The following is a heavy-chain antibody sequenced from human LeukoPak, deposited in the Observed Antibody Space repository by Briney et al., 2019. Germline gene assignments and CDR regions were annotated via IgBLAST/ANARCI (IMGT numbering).Heavy chain of an antibody. V-gene: IGHV3-21*06. CDR1: GFTFSSYT. CDR2: ISSSSSYM. Sequence: GGSLRLSCAASGFTFSSYTMNWVRQARGKGLEWVSSISSSSSYMYYADSVKGRFTISRDDAKNSLYLQMNSLRAEDTAVYYCARDRDVPAIGMDVWGQGTTVTVSS. J-gene: IGHJ6*02. CDR3: ARDRDVPAIGMDV.